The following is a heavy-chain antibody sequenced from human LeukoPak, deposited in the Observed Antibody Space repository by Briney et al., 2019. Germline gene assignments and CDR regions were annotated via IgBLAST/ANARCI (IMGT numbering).Heavy chain of an antibody. D-gene: IGHD3-16*02. J-gene: IGHJ4*02. CDR3: ARHRTASDY. CDR1: GFSFSDFT. Sequence: GGSLRLSCAASGFSFSDFTMTWVRQAPGKGLEWVSSITTSSTYIYFADSLKGRFTISRDNAKNSLYLQVTSLRAEDTAVYYCARHRTASDYWGQGTLVTVPS. CDR2: ITTSSTYI. V-gene: IGHV3-21*01.